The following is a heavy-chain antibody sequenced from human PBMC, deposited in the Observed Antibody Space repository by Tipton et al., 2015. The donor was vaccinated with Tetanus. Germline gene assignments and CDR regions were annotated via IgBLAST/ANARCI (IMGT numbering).Heavy chain of an antibody. J-gene: IGHJ2*01. CDR3: ARRWDYYYFDL. CDR2: ISGSGGTT. V-gene: IGHV3-53*01. Sequence: SLRLSCVASGFIVSSHYMSWVRQAPGKGLEWVSSISGSGGTTQYADSVRGQFTVARDNSKKTLYLQLENLRAEDTAVYFCARRWDYYYFDLWGRGTLVTVSS. D-gene: IGHD1-26*01. CDR1: GFIVSSHY.